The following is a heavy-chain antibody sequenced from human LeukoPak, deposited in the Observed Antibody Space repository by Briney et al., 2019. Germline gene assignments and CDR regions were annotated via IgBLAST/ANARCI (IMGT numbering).Heavy chain of an antibody. CDR2: ISGYNGKT. CDR1: GYTFTSYG. V-gene: IGHV1-18*01. J-gene: IGHJ1*01. D-gene: IGHD4-17*01. CDR3: ARDDYGDYVSYFQH. Sequence: GASVTVSCKASGYTFTSYGISWVRRAPGQGPEWMGWISGYNGKTNYAQKFQGRVTMTTDTSTSTGYMELRSLRSDDTAVYDCARDDYGDYVSYFQHWGQGTLVIVSS.